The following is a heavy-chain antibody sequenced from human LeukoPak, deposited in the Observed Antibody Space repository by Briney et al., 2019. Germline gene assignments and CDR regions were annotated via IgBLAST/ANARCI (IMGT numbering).Heavy chain of an antibody. V-gene: IGHV1-3*01. CDR2: INAGNGNT. Sequence: ASVKVSCKASGYTFTSYAMHWVRQAPGQRLEWIGWINAGNGNTKYSQKFQGRVTITRDTSASTAYMELSSLRSEDTAVYYCARAVGVAVAGTGYWGRGTLVTVSS. D-gene: IGHD6-19*01. CDR3: ARAVGVAVAGTGY. CDR1: GYTFTSYA. J-gene: IGHJ4*02.